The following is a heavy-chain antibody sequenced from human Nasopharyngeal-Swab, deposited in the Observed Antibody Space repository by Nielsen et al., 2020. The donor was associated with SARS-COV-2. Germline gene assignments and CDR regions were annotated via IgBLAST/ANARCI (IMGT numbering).Heavy chain of an antibody. CDR1: GGSISSYY. J-gene: IGHJ2*01. D-gene: IGHD2-21*02. Sequence: SETLSLTCTVSGGSISSYYGSWIRQPAGKGLEWIGRMYTSGSTTYNPSLKSRVTISVDTSKNQLSLKLSSVTAADTAVYYCARGQATGLVVVTSSGYFDLWGRGTLVTVSS. CDR3: ARGQATGLVVVTSSGYFDL. CDR2: MYTSGST. V-gene: IGHV4-4*07.